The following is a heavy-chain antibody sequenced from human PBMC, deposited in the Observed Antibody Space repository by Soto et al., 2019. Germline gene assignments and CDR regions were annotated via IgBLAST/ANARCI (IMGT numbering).Heavy chain of an antibody. J-gene: IGHJ4*02. CDR2: VNPSGGHT. Sequence: QVQLLQSGAEVKKPGASVKVSCKASGDTFTDYYIHWVRKAPGPGLEWMGTVNPSGGHTTYAQHSLGRVTMTRDTSTSTLYRELTSLTSDDTAIYYCARGGHVVVVTAALDYWGQGTLVTVSS. D-gene: IGHD2-21*02. CDR3: ARGGHVVVVTAALDY. CDR1: GDTFTDYY. V-gene: IGHV1-46*01.